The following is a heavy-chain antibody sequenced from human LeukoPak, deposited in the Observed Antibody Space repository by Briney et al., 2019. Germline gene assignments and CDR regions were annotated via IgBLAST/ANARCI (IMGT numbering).Heavy chain of an antibody. CDR1: GDSVSSNSAA. D-gene: IGHD2-2*01. CDR3: ARTSCSTGCDYGLDV. CDR2: TYYRSKWYN. V-gene: IGHV6-1*01. Sequence: SQTLSLTCVISGDSVSSNSAAWNWIRQSPSRGLEWLGRTYYRSKWYNDYAVSVKSRIIIDPDTSKNQFSLQLNSVTPEDTAVYYCARTSCSTGCDYGLDVWGQGTTVTVPS. J-gene: IGHJ6*02.